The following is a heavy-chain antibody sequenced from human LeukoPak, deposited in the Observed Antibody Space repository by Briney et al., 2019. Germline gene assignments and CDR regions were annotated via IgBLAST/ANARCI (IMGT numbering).Heavy chain of an antibody. J-gene: IGHJ4*02. D-gene: IGHD2-15*01. V-gene: IGHV1-18*01. CDR3: ARGAIDIVVVVAATFFDY. CDR2: ISAYNGNT. CDR1: GYTFTGYG. Sequence: ASVKVSCKASGYTFTGYGISWVRQAPGQGFEWMGWISAYNGNTNYAQKLQGRVTMTTDTSTSTAYMELRSLRSDDTAVYYCARGAIDIVVVVAATFFDYWGQGTLVTVSS.